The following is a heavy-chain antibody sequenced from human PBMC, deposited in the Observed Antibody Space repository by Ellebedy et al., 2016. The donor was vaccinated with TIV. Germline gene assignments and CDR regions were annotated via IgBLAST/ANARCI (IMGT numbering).Heavy chain of an antibody. V-gene: IGHV3-33*01. Sequence: GGSLRLSXAASGFTFSSYGMHWVRQAPGKGLEWVAVIWYDGSNKYYADSVKGRFTISRDNSKNTLYLQMNSLRAEDTAVYYCAREASGMDYYGSGSWFEFDYWGQGTLVTVSS. J-gene: IGHJ4*02. CDR3: AREASGMDYYGSGSWFEFDY. CDR1: GFTFSSYG. CDR2: IWYDGSNK. D-gene: IGHD3-10*01.